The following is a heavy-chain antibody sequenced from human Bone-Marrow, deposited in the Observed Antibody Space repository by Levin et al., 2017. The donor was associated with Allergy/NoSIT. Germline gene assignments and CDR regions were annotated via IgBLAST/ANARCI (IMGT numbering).Heavy chain of an antibody. CDR1: GFTFSSYG. Sequence: GGSLRLSCAASGFTFSSYGMHWVRQAPGKGLEWVAVIWYDGSNKYYADSVKGRFTISRDNSKNTLYLQMNSLRAEDTAVYYCARGSMVRGVQDNWFDPWGQGTLVTVSS. CDR2: IWYDGSNK. V-gene: IGHV3-33*01. J-gene: IGHJ5*02. D-gene: IGHD3-10*01. CDR3: ARGSMVRGVQDNWFDP.